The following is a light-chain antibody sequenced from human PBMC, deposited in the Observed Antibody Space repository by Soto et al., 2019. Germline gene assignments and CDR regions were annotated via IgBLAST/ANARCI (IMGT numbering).Light chain of an antibody. CDR3: QQRSNWLALT. Sequence: EMVWPQSQPPQSWSPGEGATPPGRPSQSVSSYLAWYQQKPGQAPRLLIYDASNRATGIPARFSGSGSGTDFTLTISSLEPEDFAVYYCQQRSNWLALTFGGGTKVDIK. CDR1: QSVSSY. V-gene: IGKV3-11*01. CDR2: DAS. J-gene: IGKJ4*01.